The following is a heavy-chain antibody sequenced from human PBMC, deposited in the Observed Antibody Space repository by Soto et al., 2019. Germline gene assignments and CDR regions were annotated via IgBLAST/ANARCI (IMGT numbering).Heavy chain of an antibody. CDR1: WCSMMSYY. CDR2: SYYARST. Sequence: QVRLQESGPGLVKPSETLSLTCTFSWCSMMSYYWSWIRQPPGRGLAWIGFSYYARSTKYNPPLNIRVTISVDTSKNQFSLTVTSVTAADTAVYYCARRIVATETFDYWGHGTLVTVSS. J-gene: IGHJ4*01. D-gene: IGHD5-12*01. V-gene: IGHV4-59*08. CDR3: ARRIVATETFDY.